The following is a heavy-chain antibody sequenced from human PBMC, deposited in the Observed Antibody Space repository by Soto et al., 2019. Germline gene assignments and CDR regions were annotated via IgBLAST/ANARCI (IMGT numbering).Heavy chain of an antibody. V-gene: IGHV1-69*12. CDR2: IIPIFGTA. Sequence: QVQLVQSGAEVKKPGSSVKVSCKASGGTFSSYAISWVRQAPGQGLEWMGGIIPIFGTANYAQKCQGRVTITADESTSTAYMELSSLRAEDTAVYYCARDVPKGLGPPYFDYWGQGTLVTVSS. CDR1: GGTFSSYA. CDR3: ARDVPKGLGPPYFDY. D-gene: IGHD7-27*01. J-gene: IGHJ4*02.